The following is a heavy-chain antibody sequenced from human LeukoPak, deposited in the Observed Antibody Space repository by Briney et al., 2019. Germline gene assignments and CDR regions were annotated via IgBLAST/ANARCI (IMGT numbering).Heavy chain of an antibody. J-gene: IGHJ5*02. Sequence: PSETLSLTCTVSGGSISSYYWSWIRQPAGKGLEWIGRIYTSGSTNYNPSLKSRVTMSVDTSKNQFSLKLSSVTAADTAVYYCARAHPLYGSGSSPQNNWFDPWGQGTLVTVSS. CDR3: ARAHPLYGSGSSPQNNWFDP. CDR1: GGSISSYY. V-gene: IGHV4-4*07. D-gene: IGHD3-10*01. CDR2: IYTSGST.